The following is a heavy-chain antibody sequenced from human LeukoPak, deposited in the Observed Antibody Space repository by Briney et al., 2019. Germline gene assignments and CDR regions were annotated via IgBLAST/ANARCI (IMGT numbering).Heavy chain of an antibody. CDR1: GGSISSYY. Sequence: KTSETLSLTCTVSGGSISSYYWSWIRQPPGKGLEWIGYIYYSGSTNYNPSLKSRVTISVDTSKNQFSLKLSSVTAADTAVYYCARDITGTGFDYWGQGTLVTVSS. D-gene: IGHD1-7*01. CDR3: ARDITGTGFDY. CDR2: IYYSGST. V-gene: IGHV4-59*01. J-gene: IGHJ4*02.